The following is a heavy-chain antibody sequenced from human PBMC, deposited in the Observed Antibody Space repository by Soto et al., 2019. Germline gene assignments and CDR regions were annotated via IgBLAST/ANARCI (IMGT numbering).Heavy chain of an antibody. D-gene: IGHD3-10*01. J-gene: IGHJ4*02. V-gene: IGHV4-39*01. CDR2: IYYSGST. CDR1: GGSISSSSYY. Sequence: SETLSLTCTVSGGSISSSSYYWGWIRQPPGKGLEWIGGIYYSGSTYYNPSLKSRVTISVDTSKNQFSLKLSSVTAADTAVYYCARQSLVREYGYWGQGTLVTVSS. CDR3: ARQSLVREYGY.